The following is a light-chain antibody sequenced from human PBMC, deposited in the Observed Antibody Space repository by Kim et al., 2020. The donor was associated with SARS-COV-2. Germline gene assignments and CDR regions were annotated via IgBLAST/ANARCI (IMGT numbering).Light chain of an antibody. CDR3: QVWDSSSDHVV. V-gene: IGLV3-21*04. Sequence: PGKTARITCEGNNIGSKSVHWYQQKPGQAPVLVIYYDSDRPSGIPERFSGSNSGNTATLTISRVEAGDEADYYCQVWDSSSDHVVFGGGTQLTVL. CDR1: NIGSKS. CDR2: YDS. J-gene: IGLJ2*01.